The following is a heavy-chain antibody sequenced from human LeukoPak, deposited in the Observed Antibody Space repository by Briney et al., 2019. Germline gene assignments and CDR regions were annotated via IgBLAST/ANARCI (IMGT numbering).Heavy chain of an antibody. CDR2: IIPIFVTA. CDR1: GGTFSSYA. CDR3: AGAAAGDYYYYYMDV. V-gene: IGHV1-69*05. Sequence: SVKVSCRASGGTFSSYAISWVRQAPGQGLEWMGGIIPIFVTANYAQKFQGRVTITTDESTSTAYMELSSLRSEDTAVYYCAGAAAGDYYYYYMDVWGKGTTVTVSS. J-gene: IGHJ6*03. D-gene: IGHD6-13*01.